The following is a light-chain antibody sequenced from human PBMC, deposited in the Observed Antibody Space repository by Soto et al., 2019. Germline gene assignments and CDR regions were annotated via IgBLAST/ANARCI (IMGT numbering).Light chain of an antibody. Sequence: QLVLTQSPSASASQGASVKLTCTLSSGHSSYAIAWHQQQPEKGPRYLMKLNSDGSHSKGDGIPDRFSGSSSGAERYLTISSLQSEDEADYYCQTWGTGIPWVFGGGTKLTVL. V-gene: IGLV4-69*01. CDR1: SGHSSYA. CDR2: LNSDGSH. CDR3: QTWGTGIPWV. J-gene: IGLJ3*02.